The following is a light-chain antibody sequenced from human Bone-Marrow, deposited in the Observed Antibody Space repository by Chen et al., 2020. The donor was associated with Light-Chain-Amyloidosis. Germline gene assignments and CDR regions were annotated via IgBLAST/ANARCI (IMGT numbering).Light chain of an antibody. J-gene: IGKJ1*01. V-gene: IGKV1-6*01. CDR2: VAS. Sequence: AIQMTQSPSSLSASVGDRVTITCRASQGIRNDVGWYQQKPGKTPKLLIYVASNLESGVPSRFSGSGSGTDFTLTISSLQPEDFATYYCLQDYSHPWTFGQGTKVEIK. CDR3: LQDYSHPWT. CDR1: QGIRND.